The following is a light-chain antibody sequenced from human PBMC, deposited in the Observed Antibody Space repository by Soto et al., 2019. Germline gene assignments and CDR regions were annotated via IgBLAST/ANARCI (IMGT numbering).Light chain of an antibody. J-gene: IGLJ2*01. Sequence: SYELTQPLSVSVALGQTARITCGGNNIGSKNVHWYQQKPGQAPVLVIYRDTKRPSGIPERFSGSNSGNTATLTMSRGQGEDEADYFCQVWDGSTGLFGGGTNLAVL. V-gene: IGLV3-9*01. CDR2: RDT. CDR3: QVWDGSTGL. CDR1: NIGSKN.